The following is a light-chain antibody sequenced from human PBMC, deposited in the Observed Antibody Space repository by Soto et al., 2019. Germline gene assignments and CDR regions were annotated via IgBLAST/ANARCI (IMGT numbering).Light chain of an antibody. CDR3: QQYGSSLFT. Sequence: IVLTQSPGTLSLSPGERATLSCRASQSVSSKYLAWYQQKPGQAPRVLIYGTSIRASGVPERFSGGGSGTDFTLTITRLEPEDLAVYYCQQYGSSLFTFGPGTKVDFK. CDR1: QSVSSKY. CDR2: GTS. V-gene: IGKV3-20*01. J-gene: IGKJ3*01.